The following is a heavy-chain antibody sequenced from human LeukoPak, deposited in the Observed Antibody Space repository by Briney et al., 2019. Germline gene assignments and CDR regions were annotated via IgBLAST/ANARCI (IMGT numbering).Heavy chain of an antibody. Sequence: GESLKISCKGSGYSFTNYWIGWVRQMPGKGLEWMGIIYPGDSDTRYSPSFQGQVTISADKSISTAYLQWSSLKASDTAMYYCARHRSLSFGSGSYYNNWFDPWGQGTLVTVSS. CDR1: GYSFTNYW. CDR3: ARHRSLSFGSGSYYNNWFDP. D-gene: IGHD3-10*01. J-gene: IGHJ5*02. CDR2: IYPGDSDT. V-gene: IGHV5-51*01.